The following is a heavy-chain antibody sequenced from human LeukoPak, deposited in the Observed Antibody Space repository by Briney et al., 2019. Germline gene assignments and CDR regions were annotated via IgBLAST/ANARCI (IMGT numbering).Heavy chain of an antibody. CDR2: ISSSSSYI. CDR1: GFTSSSYS. CDR3: ARALRLGGLSYP. J-gene: IGHJ5*02. D-gene: IGHD3-16*02. Sequence: GGSLRLSCAASGFTSSSYSMNWVRQAPGKGLEWVSSISSSSSYIYYADSVKGRFTISRDNAKNSLYLQMNSLRAEDTAVYYCARALRLGGLSYPWGQGTLVTVSS. V-gene: IGHV3-21*01.